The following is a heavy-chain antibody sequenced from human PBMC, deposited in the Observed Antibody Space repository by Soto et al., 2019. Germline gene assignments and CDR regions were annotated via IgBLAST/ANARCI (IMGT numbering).Heavy chain of an antibody. CDR2: ISSSSSYI. V-gene: IGHV3-21*01. D-gene: IGHD4-17*01. Sequence: GGSLRLSCAASGFTFSSYSMNWVRQAPGKGLEWVSSISSSSSYIYYADSVKGRFAISRDNAKNSLYLQMNSLRAEDTAVYYCARDPSDYGDYELTWFDPWGQGTLVTVSS. CDR3: ARDPSDYGDYELTWFDP. J-gene: IGHJ5*02. CDR1: GFTFSSYS.